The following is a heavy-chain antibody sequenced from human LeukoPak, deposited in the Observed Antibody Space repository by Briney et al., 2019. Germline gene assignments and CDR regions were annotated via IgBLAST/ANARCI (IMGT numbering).Heavy chain of an antibody. D-gene: IGHD1-1*01. CDR3: ASGTDPAAVGY. V-gene: IGHV4-61*01. CDR1: GGSISSGSYY. J-gene: IGHJ4*02. CDR2: IYYSGST. Sequence: SETLSLTCTVSGGSISSGSYYWSWIRQPPGKGLEWIGYIYYSGSTNYNPSLKSRVTISVDTSKNQFSLKLSSVTAADTAVYYCASGTDPAAVGYWGQGTLVTVSS.